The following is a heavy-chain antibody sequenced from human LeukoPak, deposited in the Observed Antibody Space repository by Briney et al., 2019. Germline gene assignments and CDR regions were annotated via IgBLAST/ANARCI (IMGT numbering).Heavy chain of an antibody. CDR3: ARQGLEF. V-gene: IGHV3-30-3*01. J-gene: IGHJ4*02. D-gene: IGHD3-10*01. Sequence: PGGSLRLSCAASGFTFSTYAMHWVRQAPGKGLEWLAVISSDGSSKYYADSVRGRFTISRDSSKDTLYVQMNSLRDEATAVYYCARQGLEFWGQGTLVTVSS. CDR1: GFTFSTYA. CDR2: ISSDGSSK.